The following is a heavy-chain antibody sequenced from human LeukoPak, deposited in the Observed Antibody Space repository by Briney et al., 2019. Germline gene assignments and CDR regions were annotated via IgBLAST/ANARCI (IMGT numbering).Heavy chain of an antibody. CDR3: ARRRTEGDWFDS. Sequence: ASVKVSCKSSGYTFTGYYMHWVRQAPGPGLEWMGWINPNSGGTNNAQKFQGRVTMTRDTSISTAYMELSRLRSDDTAVYYCARRRTEGDWFDSWGQGTLVTVSS. J-gene: IGHJ5*01. CDR2: INPNSGGT. V-gene: IGHV1-2*02. D-gene: IGHD3-16*01. CDR1: GYTFTGYY.